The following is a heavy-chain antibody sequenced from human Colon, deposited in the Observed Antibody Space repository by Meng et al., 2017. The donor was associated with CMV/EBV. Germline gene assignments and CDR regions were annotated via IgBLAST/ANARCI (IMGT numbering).Heavy chain of an antibody. D-gene: IGHD2/OR15-2a*01. Sequence: GESLKISCAASGFTFSSYSMNWVRQAPGKGLEWVSYISSSSSTIYYADSVKGRSTISRDNAKNSLYLQMNSLRAEDTAVHYCARDWVSLIGRYYGMDVWGQGTTVTVSS. CDR2: ISSSSSTI. CDR1: GFTFSSYS. J-gene: IGHJ6*02. V-gene: IGHV3-48*04. CDR3: ARDWVSLIGRYYGMDV.